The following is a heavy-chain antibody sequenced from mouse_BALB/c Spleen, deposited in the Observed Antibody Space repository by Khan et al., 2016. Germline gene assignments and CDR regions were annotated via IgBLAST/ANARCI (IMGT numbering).Heavy chain of an antibody. Sequence: QVQLQQSGPQLVRPGASVKISCKASGYSFTNYWMHWVKQRPGQGLEWIGMIDPSDSETRLNQKFNDKATLTLDKSSSTAYMQLSGPTSEDSAVYYCATALRFYALDYGGQGTSVTVSS. CDR1: GYSFTNYW. V-gene: IGHV1-74*01. CDR2: IDPSDSET. CDR3: ATALRFYALDY. J-gene: IGHJ4*01.